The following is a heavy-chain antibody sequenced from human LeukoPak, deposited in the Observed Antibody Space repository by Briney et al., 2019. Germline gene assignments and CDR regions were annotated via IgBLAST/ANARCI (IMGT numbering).Heavy chain of an antibody. CDR2: INPNSGGT. D-gene: IGHD3-3*01. V-gene: IGHV1-2*04. J-gene: IGHJ4*02. Sequence: GASVKVSCKASGYTFTGYYMHWVRQAPGQGLEWMGWINPNSGGTNYAQKFQGWVTMTRDTSISTAYMKLSRLRSDDTAVYYCVRGTLRFLDLTFDYWGQGTLVTVSS. CDR1: GYTFTGYY. CDR3: VRGTLRFLDLTFDY.